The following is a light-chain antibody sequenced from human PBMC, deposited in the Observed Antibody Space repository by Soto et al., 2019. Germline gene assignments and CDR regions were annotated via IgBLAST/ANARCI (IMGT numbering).Light chain of an antibody. J-gene: IGLJ2*01. Sequence: QSALTQPASVSGSPGQSITISCTGTSSDIGAYSFVSWYQQHPGKAPKLMLYDVNIRPSGVSNRFSGSKSGNTASLTISGLQAEYEADYYCTSWTTSTTMIFGGGTKVTVL. CDR3: TSWTTSTTMI. V-gene: IGLV2-14*03. CDR1: SSDIGAYSF. CDR2: DVN.